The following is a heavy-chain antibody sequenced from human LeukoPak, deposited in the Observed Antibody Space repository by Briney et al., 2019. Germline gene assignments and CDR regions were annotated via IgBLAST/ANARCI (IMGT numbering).Heavy chain of an antibody. J-gene: IGHJ5*02. CDR2: IIPILGIA. Sequence: GSSVKVSCKASGGTFSSYAISWVRQAPGQGLEWMGRIIPILGIANYAQKFQGRVTITADKSTSTAYMELSSLRSEDTAAYYCARDPEGLWFGELLYGEGKDNWFDPWGQGTLVTVSS. CDR1: GGTFSSYA. V-gene: IGHV1-69*04. CDR3: ARDPEGLWFGELLYGEGKDNWFDP. D-gene: IGHD3-10*01.